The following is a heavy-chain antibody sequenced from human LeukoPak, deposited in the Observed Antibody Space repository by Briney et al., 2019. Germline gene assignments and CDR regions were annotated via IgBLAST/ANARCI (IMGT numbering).Heavy chain of an antibody. D-gene: IGHD1-26*01. CDR1: GGSISSYY. CDR3: ARERRVGATPELFDY. V-gene: IGHV4-59*12. CDR2: IYYSGST. J-gene: IGHJ4*02. Sequence: SETLSLTCTVSGGSISSYYWSWIRQPPGKGLEWIGYIYYSGSTNYNPSLKNRVTMSIDTSKNQFSLKLSSVTAADTAVYYCARERRVGATPELFDYWGQGTLVTVSS.